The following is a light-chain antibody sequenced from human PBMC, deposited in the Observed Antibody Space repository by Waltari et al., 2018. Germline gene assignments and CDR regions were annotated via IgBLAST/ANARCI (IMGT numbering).Light chain of an antibody. Sequence: QPVLTQSSSASASLGSSVKLTCTRSRGHSSYIIAWHQQQPGKAPRYLMKLEGSGSYSKGNGVPVRFSGSSSVADRYLIISNIQSEDEADYYCETWHSNTQVFGGGTKLTVL. J-gene: IGLJ2*01. CDR1: RGHSSYI. CDR3: ETWHSNTQV. V-gene: IGLV4-60*03. CDR2: LEGSGSY.